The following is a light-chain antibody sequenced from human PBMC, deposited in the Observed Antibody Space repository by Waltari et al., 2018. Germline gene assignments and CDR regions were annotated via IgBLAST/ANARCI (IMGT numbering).Light chain of an antibody. Sequence: EIVLTQSPGTLSLSTGERATLPCRASQSVSSNNLAWYQHKPGQAPRLLIYGASSRPTGIPDRFSGSGSGTDFTLTISRLEPGDFAMYYCQQYGSSPGTFGQGTKVEIK. CDR2: GAS. V-gene: IGKV3-20*01. CDR1: QSVSSNN. CDR3: QQYGSSPGT. J-gene: IGKJ1*01.